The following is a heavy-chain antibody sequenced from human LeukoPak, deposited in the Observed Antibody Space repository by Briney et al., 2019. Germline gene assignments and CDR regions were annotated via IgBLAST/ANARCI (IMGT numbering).Heavy chain of an antibody. CDR3: ARDRTDTTPSSGWYRTGFDI. CDR1: GFTFSSYS. V-gene: IGHV3-21*01. J-gene: IGHJ3*02. CDR2: ISSSSSYI. Sequence: GGSLRLSCAASGFTFSSYSMNWVRQAPGKGLEWVSSISSSSSYIYYADSVKGRFTISRDNAKNSLYLQMNSLRAEDTAVYYCARDRTDTTPSSGWYRTGFDIWGQGTMVTVSS. D-gene: IGHD6-19*01.